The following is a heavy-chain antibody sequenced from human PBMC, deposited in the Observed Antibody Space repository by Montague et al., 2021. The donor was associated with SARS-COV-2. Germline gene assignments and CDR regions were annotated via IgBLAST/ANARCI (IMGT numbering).Heavy chain of an antibody. CDR2: IYRGGSIT. V-gene: IGHV3-23*03. CDR1: GLTFNNYA. Sequence: SLRLSCAASGLTFNNYAFSWVRQAPGKGLEWVSIIYRGGSITYYADALKGCYTISRDDFKNTVYLQMNSLRADDTAVYYCATRYNSGWHDALDIWGQGTMVTVSS. CDR3: ATRYNSGWHDALDI. D-gene: IGHD6-19*01. J-gene: IGHJ3*02.